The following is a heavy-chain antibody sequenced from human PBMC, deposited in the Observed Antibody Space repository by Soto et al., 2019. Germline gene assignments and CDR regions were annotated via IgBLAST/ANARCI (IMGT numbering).Heavy chain of an antibody. CDR3: ARAGRGNWFDP. CDR1: GGSISSGGYS. Sequence: SETLYLTCAVSGGSISSGGYSWSWIRQPPGKGLEWIGYIYHSGSTYYNPSLKSRVTISVDRSKNQFSLKLSSVTAADTAVYYCARAGRGNWFDPWGQGTLVTVSS. V-gene: IGHV4-30-2*01. J-gene: IGHJ5*02. CDR2: IYHSGST.